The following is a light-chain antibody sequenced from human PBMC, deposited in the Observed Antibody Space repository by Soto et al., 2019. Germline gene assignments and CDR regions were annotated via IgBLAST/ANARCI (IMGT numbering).Light chain of an antibody. J-gene: IGKJ5*01. CDR1: QSVSSSY. CDR3: QQYGSSPIT. V-gene: IGKV3-20*01. Sequence: EIVLTQSPGTLSLSPGERATLSCRSSQSVSSSYLAWYQQKPGQAPRLLIYGASSRATGIPDRFSGSGSGTDFTLDISRLEREDFAVYYCQQYGSSPITFGQGTRLEIK. CDR2: GAS.